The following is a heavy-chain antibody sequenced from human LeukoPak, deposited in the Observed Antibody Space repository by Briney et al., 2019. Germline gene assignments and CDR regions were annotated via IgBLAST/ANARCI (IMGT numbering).Heavy chain of an antibody. CDR2: IYYSGST. D-gene: IGHD5-18*01. V-gene: IGHV4-59*08. CDR1: GGSISSYY. Sequence: SETLSLTCTVSGGSISSYYRSWIRQPPGKGLEWIGYIYYSGSTNYNPSLKSRVTISVDTSKNQFSLKLSSVTAADTAVYYCARARRGYSYGLMFYFGYWGQGTLVTVSS. CDR3: ARARRGYSYGLMFYFGY. J-gene: IGHJ4*02.